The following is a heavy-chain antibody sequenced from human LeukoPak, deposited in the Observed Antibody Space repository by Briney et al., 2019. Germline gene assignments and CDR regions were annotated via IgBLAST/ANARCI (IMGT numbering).Heavy chain of an antibody. V-gene: IGHV1-2*02. CDR3: ARGPTLGLDI. CDR1: GYTFTAYY. CDR2: INPNNGYT. Sequence: GASVKVSCRASGYTFTAYYIHWVRQAPRQGLEWMGWINPNNGYTSLPQRFQGRVTMTRDTAIITAHMELSRLTSEDAGMYYCARGPTLGLDIWGQGTMVSVSS. J-gene: IGHJ3*02.